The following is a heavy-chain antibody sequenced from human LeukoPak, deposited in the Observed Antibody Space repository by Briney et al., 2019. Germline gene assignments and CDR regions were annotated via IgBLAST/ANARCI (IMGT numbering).Heavy chain of an antibody. J-gene: IGHJ5*02. CDR1: GFTLSNAY. V-gene: IGHV3-15*01. D-gene: IGHD1-26*01. CDR2: IKNKTNGGAT. Sequence: GGSLRLSCAASGFTLSNAYMSWVRQAPGKGLEWVGRIKNKTNGGATDYAAPVKGRFTISRDDSKNTLYLQMNSLKTEDTAVYYCTTTIVGVTTWFDPWGQGTLVTVSS. CDR3: TTTIVGVTTWFDP.